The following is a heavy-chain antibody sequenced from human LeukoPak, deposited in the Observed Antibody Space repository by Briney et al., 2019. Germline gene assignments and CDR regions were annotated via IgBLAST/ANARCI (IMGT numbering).Heavy chain of an antibody. V-gene: IGHV3-53*01. D-gene: IGHD3-10*02. CDR2: IYNGGTT. CDR3: TKRGGMFPAHYFDY. J-gene: IGHJ4*02. CDR1: GFTVSSNY. Sequence: GGSLRLSCAASGFTVSSNYMSWVRQAPGKGLEWVSVIYNGGTTYYADSVKGRFTISRDNAKNSRYLQMNSLRAEDTAVYYCTKRGGMFPAHYFDYWGQGTLVTVSS.